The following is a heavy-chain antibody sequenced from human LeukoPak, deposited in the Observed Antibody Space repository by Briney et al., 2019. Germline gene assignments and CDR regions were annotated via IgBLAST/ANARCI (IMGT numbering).Heavy chain of an antibody. Sequence: SETLSLTCTVSGGSISSYYWSWIRQPAGKGLEWIGRIYTSGSTNYNPSLKSRVTMSVDTSKNQFSLKLSSVTAADTAVYYCTRAEDYYGSGSYLDYWGQGTLVTVSS. D-gene: IGHD3-10*01. V-gene: IGHV4-4*07. CDR3: TRAEDYYGSGSYLDY. CDR2: IYTSGST. J-gene: IGHJ4*02. CDR1: GGSISSYY.